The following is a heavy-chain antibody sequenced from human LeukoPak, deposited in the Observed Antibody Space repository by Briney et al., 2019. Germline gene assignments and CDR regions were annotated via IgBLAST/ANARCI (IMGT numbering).Heavy chain of an antibody. Sequence: ASVKVSCKASGYTFTSYDISWVRQATGQGLEWMGWMNPNSGNTGYAQKFQGRVTMTRNASISTAYMELSSLRSDDTAVYYCARGYSGSYLSPYFDYWGQGTLVTVSS. CDR3: ARGYSGSYLSPYFDY. V-gene: IGHV1-8*02. CDR2: MNPNSGNT. J-gene: IGHJ4*02. D-gene: IGHD1-26*01. CDR1: GYTFTSYD.